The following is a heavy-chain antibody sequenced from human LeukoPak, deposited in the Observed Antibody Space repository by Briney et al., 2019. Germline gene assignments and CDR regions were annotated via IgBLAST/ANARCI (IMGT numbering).Heavy chain of an antibody. D-gene: IGHD6-13*01. CDR1: GGSFSGYY. CDR2: INHSGST. J-gene: IGHJ6*03. CDR3: ARGRSSSSPYYYYMDV. Sequence: SEALSLTCAVYGGSFSGYYWSWIRQPPGKGLEWIGEINHSGSTNYNPSLKSRVTISVDTSKNQFSLKLSSVTAADTAVYYCARGRSSSSPYYYYMDVWGKGTTVTDCS. V-gene: IGHV4-34*01.